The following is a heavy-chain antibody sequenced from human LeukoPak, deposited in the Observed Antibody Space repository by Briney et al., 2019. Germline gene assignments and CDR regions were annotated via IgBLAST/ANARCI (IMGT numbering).Heavy chain of an antibody. CDR2: INTNTGNP. D-gene: IGHD1-26*01. CDR1: GYAFTDYA. Sequence: GASVKVSCKASGYAFTDYAMYWLRQAPGQGLEWMGWINTNTGNPTFAQGFTGRFVFSLDTSVNTSFLQISSLKAEDTAVYYCARTGQQGSYYYFHHWGQGTLVTVSS. CDR3: ARTGQQGSYYYFHH. V-gene: IGHV7-4-1*02. J-gene: IGHJ1*01.